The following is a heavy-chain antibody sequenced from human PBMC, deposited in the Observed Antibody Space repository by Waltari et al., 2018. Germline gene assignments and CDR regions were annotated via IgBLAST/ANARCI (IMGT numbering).Heavy chain of an antibody. V-gene: IGHV4-61*09. Sequence: QVQLQESGPGLVKPSQTLSLTCTVSGGSISSGSYYWSWIRQPAGKGLEWIGYIYTSGSTNYNPSLKSRVTISVDTSKNQFSLKLSSVTAADTAVYYCARDRAGILTGNYYYYYMDVWGKGTTVTVSS. CDR2: IYTSGST. CDR3: ARDRAGILTGNYYYYYMDV. J-gene: IGHJ6*03. CDR1: GGSISSGSYY. D-gene: IGHD3-9*01.